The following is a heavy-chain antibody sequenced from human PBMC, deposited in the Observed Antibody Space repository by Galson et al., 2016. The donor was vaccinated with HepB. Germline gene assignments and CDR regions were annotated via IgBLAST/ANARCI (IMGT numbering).Heavy chain of an antibody. CDR3: ATYNYNDSGYSAVEM. Sequence: FRKTSGGTFSNYGFNWVRQAPGHGLEWMGGLIPLVGTAYYAQNFQGRVTMTADKSTSTAYMDLSSLTFEDTAIYYCATYNYNDSGYSAVEMCGQGTILTVSS. V-gene: IGHV1-69*06. J-gene: IGHJ3*02. CDR1: GGTFSNYG. D-gene: IGHD3-22*01. CDR2: LIPLVGTA.